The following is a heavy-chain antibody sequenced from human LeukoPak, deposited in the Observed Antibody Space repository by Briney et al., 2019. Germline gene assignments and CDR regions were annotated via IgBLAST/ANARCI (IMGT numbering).Heavy chain of an antibody. J-gene: IGHJ4*01. CDR3: ARLERVG. V-gene: IGHV3-9*01. CDR2: ISWNSGSI. Sequence: PGGSLRLSCAASGFTFDDYAMHWVRQAPGKGLEWVSGISWNSGSIGYADSVKGRFTISRDNAKSSVYLQLNSLRVEDTAVYYCARLERVGWGPGTPVTVSS. CDR1: GFTFDDYA. D-gene: IGHD3-3*01.